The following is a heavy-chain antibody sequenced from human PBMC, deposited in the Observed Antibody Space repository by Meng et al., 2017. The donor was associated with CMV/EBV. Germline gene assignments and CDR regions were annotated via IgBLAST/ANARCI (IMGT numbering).Heavy chain of an antibody. Sequence: GESLKISCAASGFTFSSYAMSWVRQAPGKGLEWVSAISGSGGSTYYADSVKGRFTISRDNSKNTLYLQMNSLRAEDTAVYYCAKVGERRGYSGFHDYWGQGTPVTVSS. D-gene: IGHD5-12*01. CDR1: GFTFSSYA. CDR2: ISGSGGST. J-gene: IGHJ4*02. V-gene: IGHV3-23*01. CDR3: AKVGERRGYSGFHDY.